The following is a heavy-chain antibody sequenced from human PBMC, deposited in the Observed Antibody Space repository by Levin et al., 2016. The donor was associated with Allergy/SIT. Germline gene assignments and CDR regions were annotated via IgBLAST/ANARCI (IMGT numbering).Heavy chain of an antibody. CDR2: MYYSGST. CDR3: ARAPHGEAFDI. Sequence: WIRQPPGKGLEWIGYMYYSGSTNYNSSLKSRVTISVDTSKNQFSLKLSSVTAADTAVYYCARAPHGEAFDIWGQGTMVTVSS. V-gene: IGHV4-59*01. J-gene: IGHJ3*02.